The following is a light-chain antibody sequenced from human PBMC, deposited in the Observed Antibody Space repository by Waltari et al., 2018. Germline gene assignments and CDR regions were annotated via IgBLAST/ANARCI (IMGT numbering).Light chain of an antibody. V-gene: IGLV1-44*01. CDR3: ASWDDSLNGHWV. CDR1: ASNIGGNL. Sequence: QSVLTQPPSASGTPGQRVTISCSGSASNIGGNLVNWYQQLPGKAPKLLIYRSDQRPSGVPDRFSGSKTGTSASLAISALQSDDEADYFCASWDDSLNGHWVFGGGTKVTVL. CDR2: RSD. J-gene: IGLJ3*02.